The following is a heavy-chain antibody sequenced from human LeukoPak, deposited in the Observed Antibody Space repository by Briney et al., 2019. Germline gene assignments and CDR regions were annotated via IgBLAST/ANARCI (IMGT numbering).Heavy chain of an antibody. CDR3: ASTPSQSSGWQFDY. CDR1: GFTFSSYS. J-gene: IGHJ4*02. CDR2: ISSSSSTI. V-gene: IGHV3-48*01. D-gene: IGHD6-19*01. Sequence: GGSLRLSCAASGFTFSSYSMNWVRQAPGKGLEWVSYISSSSSTIHYADSVKGRFTISRDNAKNSLYLQMNSLRAEDTAVYYCASTPSQSSGWQFDYWGQGTLVTVSS.